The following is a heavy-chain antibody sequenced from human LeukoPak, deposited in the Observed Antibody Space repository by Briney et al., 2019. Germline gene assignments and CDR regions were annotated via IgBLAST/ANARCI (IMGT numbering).Heavy chain of an antibody. CDR3: ARHDQVSTSSPKFNDAFDI. CDR2: IYYSGTS. Sequence: SETLSLTCTVSGDSMTSYYWSWIRQPPGKGLEWIGNIYYSGTSNYNPSLRSRVTISEDTSKNQFSLELNSVTVADTAVYYCARHDQVSTSSPKFNDAFDIWGQGAMVTVSS. D-gene: IGHD2-2*01. CDR1: GDSMTSYY. J-gene: IGHJ3*02. V-gene: IGHV4-59*08.